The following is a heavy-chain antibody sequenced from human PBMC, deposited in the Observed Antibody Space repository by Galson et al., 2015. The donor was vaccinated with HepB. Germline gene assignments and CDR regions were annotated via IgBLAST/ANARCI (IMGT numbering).Heavy chain of an antibody. J-gene: IGHJ4*02. CDR2: TNPNSGNA. Sequence: SVKVSCKASGYIFTSYDINWVRQATGQGLEWMGWTNPNSGNAGYAQKFQGRVTMTRDISTSTAYMELSSLRLDDTAVDYCARVSAWSHFDFWGQGTLVTVPP. CDR1: GYIFTSYD. CDR3: ARVSAWSHFDF. V-gene: IGHV1-8*01. D-gene: IGHD6-19*01.